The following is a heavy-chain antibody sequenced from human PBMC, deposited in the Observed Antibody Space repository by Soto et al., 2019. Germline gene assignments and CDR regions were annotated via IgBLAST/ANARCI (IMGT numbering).Heavy chain of an antibody. V-gene: IGHV3-53*01. CDR1: GFTFSSND. CDR3: ATRPLLPGAP. CDR2: IYSSGST. Sequence: EVQLVESGGGLIQPGGSLRLSCAASGFTFSSNDMNWVRQAPGKGLEWVSLIYSSGSTSYADSVKGRFTSSRDNSKNTLYLQMSSLRVEDTAVYYCATRPLLPGAPWGQGTMVTVSS. J-gene: IGHJ3*01. D-gene: IGHD3-22*01.